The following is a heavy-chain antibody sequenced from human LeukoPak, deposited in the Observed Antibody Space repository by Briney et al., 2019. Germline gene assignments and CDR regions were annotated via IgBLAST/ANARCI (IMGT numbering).Heavy chain of an antibody. Sequence: GGSLRLSCAASGFTFSSYAMSWVRQAPGKGLEWVSAISGSGGSTYYADSVKGRFTISRDNSKNTLYLQMNSLRAEGTAVYYCAKIPGGSWRFDYWGQGTLVTVSS. CDR3: AKIPGGSWRFDY. V-gene: IGHV3-23*01. J-gene: IGHJ4*02. CDR2: ISGSGGST. D-gene: IGHD2-15*01. CDR1: GFTFSSYA.